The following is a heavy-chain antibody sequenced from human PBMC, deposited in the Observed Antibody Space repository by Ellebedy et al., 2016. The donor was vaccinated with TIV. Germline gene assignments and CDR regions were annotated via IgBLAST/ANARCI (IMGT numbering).Heavy chain of an antibody. CDR1: GDSITSYY. J-gene: IGHJ4*01. CDR3: ARSHFRQGGDFYY. CDR2: IYYSGST. V-gene: IGHV4-59*01. D-gene: IGHD3-3*02. Sequence: MPSETLSLTCTVSGDSITSYYWNRIRQPPGKGLEWIGYIYYSGSTNYNPSLKSRVTMSVDTSKNQFSLRLNSVTAADTAVYYCARSHFRQGGDFYYWGHGTLATVSS.